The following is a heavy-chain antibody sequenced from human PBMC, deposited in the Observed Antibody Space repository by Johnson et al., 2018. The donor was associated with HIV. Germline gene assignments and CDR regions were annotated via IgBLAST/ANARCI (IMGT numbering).Heavy chain of an antibody. CDR3: ARGMYGDDFDI. D-gene: IGHD2-8*01. CDR2: IYSGSNT. CDR1: GFAVSSNY. J-gene: IGHJ3*02. Sequence: VQLVESGGGLIQPGGSLRLSCAASGFAVSSNYMSWVRQAPGKGLEWVSVIYSGSNTYYADSVKGRFTISRDNSKNTLYLQMNSLRAEDTAVYYCARGMYGDDFDIWGQGTMVTVSS. V-gene: IGHV3-53*01.